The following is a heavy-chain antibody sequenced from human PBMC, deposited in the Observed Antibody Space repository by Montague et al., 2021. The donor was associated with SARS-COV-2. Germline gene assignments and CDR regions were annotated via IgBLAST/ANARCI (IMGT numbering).Heavy chain of an antibody. CDR3: ARGWVMVRGVTH. CDR1: GGSFSGYY. V-gene: IGHV4-34*01. Sequence: SETLSLTCAVYGGSFSGYYWRWIRQPPGKGLEWIGEINHSGSTTYNPSLKSRVTISLDTSKNQFSLKLSSVTAADTAVYYCARGWVMVRGVTHWGQGTLVTVSS. D-gene: IGHD3-10*01. J-gene: IGHJ4*02. CDR2: INHSGST.